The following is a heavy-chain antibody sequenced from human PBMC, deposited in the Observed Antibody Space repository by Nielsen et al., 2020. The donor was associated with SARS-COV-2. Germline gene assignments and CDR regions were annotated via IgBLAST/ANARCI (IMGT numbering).Heavy chain of an antibody. CDR2: ISSSSSYT. CDR1: GFTFSDYY. CDR3: ARGQVDMASPYYFDY. J-gene: IGHJ4*02. V-gene: IGHV3-11*05. Sequence: GESLKISCAASGFTFSDYYMSWIRQAPGKGLEWVSYISSSSSYTNYADSVKGRFTISRDNAKNSLYLQMNSLRAEDTAVYYCARGQVDMASPYYFDYWGQGTLVTVSS. D-gene: IGHD5-12*01.